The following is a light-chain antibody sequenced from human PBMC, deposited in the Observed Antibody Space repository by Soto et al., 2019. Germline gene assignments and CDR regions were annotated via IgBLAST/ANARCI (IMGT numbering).Light chain of an antibody. J-gene: IGLJ1*01. CDR1: SSDVGDYNY. CDR2: EVS. Sequence: QSVLTQPASVSGSPGQSIAISCTGTSSDVGDYNYVSWYQQHPDKAPKLMIYEVSNRPSGVSSRFSGSKSGDTASLTISGLQAEDEADYYCSSYTSSGTYVFGPGTKLTVL. CDR3: SSYTSSGTYV. V-gene: IGLV2-14*01.